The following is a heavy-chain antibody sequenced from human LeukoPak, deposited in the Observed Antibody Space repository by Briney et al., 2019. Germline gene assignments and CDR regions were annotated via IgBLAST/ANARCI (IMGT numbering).Heavy chain of an antibody. V-gene: IGHV1-69*13. CDR2: IIPIFGTA. D-gene: IGHD3-22*01. CDR1: GGTFSSYA. CDR3: ARDPLEYYYDSSGYYY. Sequence: SVKVSCRASGGTFSSYAISWVRQAPGQGLEWMGGIIPIFGTANYAQKFLGRVTITADESTSTAYMELSSLRSEDTAVYYCARDPLEYYYDSSGYYYWGQGTLVTVSS. J-gene: IGHJ4*02.